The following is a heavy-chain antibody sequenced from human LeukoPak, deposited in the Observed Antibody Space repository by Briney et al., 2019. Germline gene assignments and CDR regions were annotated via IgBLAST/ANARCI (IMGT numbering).Heavy chain of an antibody. CDR2: ISGSGGST. V-gene: IGHV3-23*01. J-gene: IGHJ3*02. Sequence: GGSLRLSCAASGFTFSSYAMSWIRQAPGTGLEWVSAISGSGGSTYYADSVKGRFTISRDNSKKTLYLQMNSLRAEDTAVYYCAKDQSMIVVVHDAFDIWGQGTMVTVSS. D-gene: IGHD3-22*01. CDR3: AKDQSMIVVVHDAFDI. CDR1: GFTFSSYA.